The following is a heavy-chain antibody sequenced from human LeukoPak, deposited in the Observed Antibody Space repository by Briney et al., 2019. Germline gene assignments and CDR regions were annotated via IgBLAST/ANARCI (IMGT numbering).Heavy chain of an antibody. CDR3: ARAHRASYYYGSGSLDY. CDR2: ISGSGGST. CDR1: GFTFSSYA. J-gene: IGHJ4*02. D-gene: IGHD3-10*01. V-gene: IGHV3-23*01. Sequence: PGGSLRLSCAASGFTFSSYAMSWVRQAPGKGLEWVSAISGSGGSTYYADSVKGRFTISRDNSKNTLYLQMNSLRAEDTAVYYCARAHRASYYYGSGSLDYWGQGTLVTVSS.